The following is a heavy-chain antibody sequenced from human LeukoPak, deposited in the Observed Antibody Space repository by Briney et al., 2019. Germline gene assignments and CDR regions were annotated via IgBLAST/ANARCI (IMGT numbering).Heavy chain of an antibody. CDR2: IYHSGST. Sequence: SQTLSLTCAVSGGSISSGGYSWSWIRQPPGKGLEWIGYIYHSGSTYYNPSLKSRVTISVDRSKNQFSLKLSSVTAADTAVYYCARDYYDSSGYYDDYAFDTWGQGTMVTVSS. CDR1: GGSISSGGYS. J-gene: IGHJ3*02. D-gene: IGHD3-22*01. CDR3: ARDYYDSSGYYDDYAFDT. V-gene: IGHV4-30-2*01.